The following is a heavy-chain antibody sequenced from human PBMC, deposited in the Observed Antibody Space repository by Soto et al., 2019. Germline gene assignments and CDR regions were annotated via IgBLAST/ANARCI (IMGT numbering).Heavy chain of an antibody. CDR2: ITSRSAGVSI. J-gene: IGHJ4*02. V-gene: IGHV3-15*07. D-gene: IGHD6-6*01. Sequence: EVQLVESGGGLVKPGGSLGLSCAASGFIFGDTWMNWVRQAPGKGLEWVGRITSRSAGVSIDYAASVKGRFTISRADSQNTLSLEMHSLQTEDTATYFCTADTSMSSRKSNYFCGQGTLVIVYS. CDR3: TADTSMSSRKSNYF. CDR1: GFIFGDTW.